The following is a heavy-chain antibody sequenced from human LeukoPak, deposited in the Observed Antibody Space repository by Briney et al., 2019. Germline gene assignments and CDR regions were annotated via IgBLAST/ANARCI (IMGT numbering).Heavy chain of an antibody. J-gene: IGHJ4*02. CDR2: MNPNSGNT. Sequence: GASVKVPCKASGYTFTGYYMHWVRQATGQGLEWMGWMNPNSGNTGYAQKFQGRVTMTRNTSISTAYMELSSLRSEDTAVYYCAREPYYYDSSGYYSSYYFDYWGQGTLVTVSS. CDR3: AREPYYYDSSGYYSSYYFDY. CDR1: GYTFTGYY. D-gene: IGHD3-22*01. V-gene: IGHV1-8*02.